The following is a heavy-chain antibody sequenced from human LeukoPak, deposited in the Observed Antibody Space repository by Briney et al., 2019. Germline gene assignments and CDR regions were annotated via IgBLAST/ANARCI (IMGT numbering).Heavy chain of an antibody. CDR3: ARGGHRHDS. CDR2: IYYSGST. V-gene: IGHV4-59*01. J-gene: IGHJ4*02. CDR1: GGSLFSYY. Sequence: SETLSLTCTVSGGSLFSYYWSWIRQPPGKGLEFIGYIYYSGSTNYNPSLKSRVTISVDTSKNQFSLKLSSVTAADTAVYFCARGGHRHDSWGQGTQVAVSS.